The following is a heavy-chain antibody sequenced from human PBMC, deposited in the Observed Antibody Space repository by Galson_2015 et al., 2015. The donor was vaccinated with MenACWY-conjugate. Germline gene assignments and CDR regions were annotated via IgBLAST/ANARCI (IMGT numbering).Heavy chain of an antibody. J-gene: IGHJ4*02. CDR3: ARDNNFMDGTYYFGTGTQIYY. Sequence: SLRLSCAASGFTFSNFWMFWVRQAPGEGPVWVSHIKNDGATIYADFVEGRFTISRDNAKNTLFLQMNSLRAEDTAVYYCARDNNFMDGTYYFGTGTQIYYWGQGTLVTVSS. CDR2: IKNDGAT. D-gene: IGHD3-10*01. V-gene: IGHV3-74*01. CDR1: GFTFSNFW.